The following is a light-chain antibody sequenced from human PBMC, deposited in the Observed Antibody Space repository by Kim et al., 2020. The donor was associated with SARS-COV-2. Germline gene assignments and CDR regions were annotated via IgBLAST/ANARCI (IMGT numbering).Light chain of an antibody. CDR3: QSYDSRLTWV. CDR2: GNS. Sequence: GQRVTISSAGNTSNIGAGYAVHRHQQLPGTSPKLLMYGNSNRPSGVPDRFSGSKSDTSASLAITGLQAEDEADYYCQSYDSRLTWVFGGGTQLTVL. V-gene: IGLV1-40*01. CDR1: TSNIGAGYA. J-gene: IGLJ3*02.